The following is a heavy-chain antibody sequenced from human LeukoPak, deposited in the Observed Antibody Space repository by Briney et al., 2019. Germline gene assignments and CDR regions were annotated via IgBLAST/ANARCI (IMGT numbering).Heavy chain of an antibody. D-gene: IGHD5-18*01. CDR1: GGSFSGYY. J-gene: IGHJ5*02. CDR3: ARGSQFYSYPNWFDP. V-gene: IGHV4-34*01. CDR2: INHSGST. Sequence: PSETLSLTCAVYGGSFSGYYWSWIRQPPGKGLEWIGEINHSGSTKYNPSLKSRVTISVDTSKNQFSLKLSSVTAADTAVYYCARGSQFYSYPNWFDPWGQGTLVAVSS.